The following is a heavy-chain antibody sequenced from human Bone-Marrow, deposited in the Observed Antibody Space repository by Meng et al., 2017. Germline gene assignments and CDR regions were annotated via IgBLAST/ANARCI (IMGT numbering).Heavy chain of an antibody. V-gene: IGHV3-20*04. J-gene: IGHJ1*01. CDR1: GFTFDDYA. D-gene: IGHD1-26*01. Sequence: ETLSLTCAVSGFTFDDYAMSWVRQVPGKGLEWVSGINWNGGSTSSADSVKGRFIITRDNAKNSLYLQMNSLRVEDTAFYYCASSFHSGSSVPFGLQYWGQGTLVTVSS. CDR2: INWNGGST. CDR3: ASSFHSGSSVPFGLQY.